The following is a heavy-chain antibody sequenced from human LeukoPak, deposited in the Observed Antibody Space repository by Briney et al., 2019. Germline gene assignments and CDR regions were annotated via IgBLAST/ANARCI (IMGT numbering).Heavy chain of an antibody. CDR2: ISSSSSTI. J-gene: IGHJ3*02. CDR3: AAAGIYYDFWSAPSVAFDI. V-gene: IGHV3-48*04. D-gene: IGHD3-3*01. Sequence: PGGSLRLSCAASGFTFSSYSMNWVRQAPGKGLEWVSYISSSSSTIYYADSVKGRFTISRDNAKNSLYLQMNSLRAEDTAVYYCAAAGIYYDFWSAPSVAFDIWGQGTMVTFSS. CDR1: GFTFSSYS.